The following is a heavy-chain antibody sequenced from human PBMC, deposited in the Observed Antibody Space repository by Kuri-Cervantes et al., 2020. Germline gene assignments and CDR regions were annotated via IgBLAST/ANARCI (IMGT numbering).Heavy chain of an antibody. CDR2: INHSGST. V-gene: IGHV4-34*01. D-gene: IGHD3-10*01. CDR1: GGSFSGYY. J-gene: IGHJ4*02. CDR3: ARTHYYGSGSYTQRDY. Sequence: ESLKISCAVYGGSFSGYYWSWIRQPPGKGLEWIGEINHSGSTNYNPSLKSRVTISVETSKNQFSLKLSSVTAADTAVYYCARTHYYGSGSYTQRDYWGQGTLVTVSS.